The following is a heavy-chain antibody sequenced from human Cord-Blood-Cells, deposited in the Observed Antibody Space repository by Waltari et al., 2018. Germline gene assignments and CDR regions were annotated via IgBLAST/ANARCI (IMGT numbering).Heavy chain of an antibody. D-gene: IGHD1-26*01. CDR2: IHPGASDT. V-gene: IGHV5-51*01. J-gene: IGHJ2*01. CDR3: ASWGWEAGWYFDI. CDR1: GYSFTSYW. Sequence: EVQLLQSGAEVKKPGESLKISCKGSGYSFTSYWIGWVRQMPGKGLEWMGIIHPGASDTRNPPSSPAQVTISAEKSTRTAYLQGSSLKASDSAMYYCASWGWEAGWYFDIWGRGTLVTVSS.